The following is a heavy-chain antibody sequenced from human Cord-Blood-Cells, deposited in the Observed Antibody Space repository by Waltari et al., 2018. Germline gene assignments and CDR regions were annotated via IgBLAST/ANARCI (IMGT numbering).Heavy chain of an antibody. J-gene: IGHJ5*02. V-gene: IGHV7-4-1*02. Sequence: QVQLVQSGSELKKPGASVKVSCKASGYTFTSYAMNWVRQAPGQGLEWMGWINTTTGNPTYAQGVTGRFVFSLDTSVSTAYLQISSLKAEDTAVYYCARVAGSLAVVTARPFDPWGQGTLVTVSS. D-gene: IGHD2-21*02. CDR3: ARVAGSLAVVTARPFDP. CDR1: GYTFTSYA. CDR2: INTTTGNP.